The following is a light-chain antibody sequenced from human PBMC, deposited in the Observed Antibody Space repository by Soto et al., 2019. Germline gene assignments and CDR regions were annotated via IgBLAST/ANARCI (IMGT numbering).Light chain of an antibody. Sequence: EIVLTQSPGTLSLSPGERATLSCRASQSVSSSYFAWYQQRFGQAPRLLIYGASSRATGIPDRFSGSGSGTDLTLTISRLEPEDFAVYYCQQYGSASWTFGQGTKVEIK. CDR3: QQYGSASWT. V-gene: IGKV3-20*01. J-gene: IGKJ1*01. CDR1: QSVSSSY. CDR2: GAS.